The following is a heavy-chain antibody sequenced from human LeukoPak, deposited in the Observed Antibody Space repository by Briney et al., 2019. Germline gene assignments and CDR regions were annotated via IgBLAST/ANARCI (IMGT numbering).Heavy chain of an antibody. J-gene: IGHJ4*02. Sequence: GGSLRLSCAASGFTFSLYWMHWVRQVPGKGVDWVSRIESDGSSTNYADSVKGRFTISRDNAKNTLYLQMNSLRAEDTAVYYCARDPSAVAGFFDYWGQGTLVTVSS. CDR2: IESDGSST. CDR1: GFTFSLYW. CDR3: ARDPSAVAGFFDY. D-gene: IGHD6-19*01. V-gene: IGHV3-74*01.